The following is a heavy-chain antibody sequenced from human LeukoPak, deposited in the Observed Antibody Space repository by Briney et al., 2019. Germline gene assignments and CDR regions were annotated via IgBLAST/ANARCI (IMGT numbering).Heavy chain of an antibody. Sequence: PGGSLRLSCAASGFTVRNHYMSWVRQAPGKGLEWVSVIYSGYNTYYVESVKGRFTITIDNSKNTLFLQMNRLRAEDTAVYYCAGRRVLDASFDYWGQGTLVTVSS. CDR3: AGRRVLDASFDY. V-gene: IGHV3-66*02. CDR1: GFTVRNHY. CDR2: IYSGYNT. D-gene: IGHD3-16*01. J-gene: IGHJ4*02.